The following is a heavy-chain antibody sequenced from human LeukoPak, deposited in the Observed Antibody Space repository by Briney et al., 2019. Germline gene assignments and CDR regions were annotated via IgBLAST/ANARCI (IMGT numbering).Heavy chain of an antibody. CDR1: GFTFGSYG. V-gene: IGHV3-30*18. D-gene: IGHD3-22*01. Sequence: GGSLRLSCAASGFTFGSYGMHWVRQAPGKGLEWVSVISSGGSSKYYADSVKGRFTISRDNSKNTMDLQMNSLRAEDTAVYYCAKDLASTYYYDSSALGYWGQGTLVTVSS. J-gene: IGHJ4*02. CDR3: AKDLASTYYYDSSALGY. CDR2: ISSGGSSK.